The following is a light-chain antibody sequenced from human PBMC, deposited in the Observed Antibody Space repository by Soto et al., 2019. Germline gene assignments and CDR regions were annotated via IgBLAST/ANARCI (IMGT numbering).Light chain of an antibody. CDR3: QAYDGGVTGSV. J-gene: IGLJ1*01. CDR2: SNT. V-gene: IGLV1-40*01. Sequence: QSVLTQPPSVSGAPGQTVTISCTGRSSNIGAGFNVNWCQQIPGTAPKVVLYSNTARPSGVPDRFSGSRSGSSGSLAITGLQPEDEADYYCQAYDGGVTGSVFGTGTKVTVL. CDR1: SSNIGAGFN.